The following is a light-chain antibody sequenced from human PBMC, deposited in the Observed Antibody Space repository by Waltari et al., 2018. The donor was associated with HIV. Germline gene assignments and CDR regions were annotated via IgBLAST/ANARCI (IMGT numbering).Light chain of an antibody. CDR2: DAA. CDR1: EGFHKD. CDR3: QHRVRWPPPT. Sequence: GRAPLSCRASEGFHKDLVWFQQKPGQAPRLVIYDAAHSATGIPARFSGSGSGTDFTLSITNVEPEDFAVYYCQHRVRWPPPTFGQGTRVE. V-gene: IGKV3-11*01. J-gene: IGKJ5*01.